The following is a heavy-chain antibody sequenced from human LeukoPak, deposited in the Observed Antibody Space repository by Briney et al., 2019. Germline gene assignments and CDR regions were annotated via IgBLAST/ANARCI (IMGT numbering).Heavy chain of an antibody. J-gene: IGHJ4*02. CDR1: GFTFINYA. CDR2: ISFDGGNK. D-gene: IGHD1-26*01. Sequence: GGSLRLSCAASGFTFINYAIHWIRQAPGKGLEWVAIISFDGGNKYYADSVKGRFTISRDNSKNTLYLQMNSLRAEDTAVYYCPRDGIVGSPLFKFDYWGQGTLVTVSS. CDR3: PRDGIVGSPLFKFDY. V-gene: IGHV3-30-3*01.